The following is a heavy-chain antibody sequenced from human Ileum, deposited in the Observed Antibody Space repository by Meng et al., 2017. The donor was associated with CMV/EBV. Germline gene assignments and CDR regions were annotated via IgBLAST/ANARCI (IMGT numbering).Heavy chain of an antibody. J-gene: IGHJ4*02. CDR1: GFGFSGYG. CDR2: IRSNGNTK. CDR3: AKKGGVYFDY. Sequence: HVELEERGGGVVQPWGSLRLSCAAFGFGFSGYGMHGVRQAPGKGLEWVAFIRSNGNTKYYADSVKGRFTISRDNSKNTMYLQVNSLRPEDTARYYCAKKGGVYFDYWGQGILVTVSS. D-gene: IGHD6-25*01. V-gene: IGHV3-30*02.